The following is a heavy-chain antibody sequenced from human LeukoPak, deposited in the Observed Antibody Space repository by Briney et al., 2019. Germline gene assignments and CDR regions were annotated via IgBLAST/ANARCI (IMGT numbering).Heavy chain of an antibody. J-gene: IGHJ4*02. D-gene: IGHD5-18*01. CDR2: FDPEDGET. V-gene: IGHV1-24*01. CDR3: ATDVDTAMGYFDY. Sequence: GASVKVPCKVSGYTLTELSMHWVRQAPGKGLEWMGGFDPEDGETTYAQKFQGRVTMTEDTSTDTAYMELSSLRSEDTVVYYCATDVDTAMGYFDYWGQGTLVTVSS. CDR1: GYTLTELS.